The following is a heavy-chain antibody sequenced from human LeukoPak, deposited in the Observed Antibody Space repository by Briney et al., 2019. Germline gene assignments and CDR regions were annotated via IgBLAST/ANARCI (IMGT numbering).Heavy chain of an antibody. CDR3: ARVSGLPAFDI. CDR2: ISGSGGST. Sequence: LPGASLRLSCAASGFTFSSYAMSWARQAPGKGLEWVSAISGSGGSTYYAASVKGRFTISRDNSKNTLYLQMNSLRAEDTAVYYCARVSGLPAFDIWGQGTMVTVSS. V-gene: IGHV3-23*01. J-gene: IGHJ3*02. CDR1: GFTFSSYA. D-gene: IGHD2-15*01.